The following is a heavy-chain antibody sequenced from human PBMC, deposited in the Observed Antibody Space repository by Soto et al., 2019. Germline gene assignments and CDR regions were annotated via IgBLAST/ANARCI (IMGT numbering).Heavy chain of an antibody. CDR1: GFTFSDYS. D-gene: IGHD2-2*03. J-gene: IGHJ6*02. CDR3: ATVGYCSSTSCQTRYYYYGMDV. Sequence: GGSLRLSCAASGFTFSDYSMNWVRQAPGKRLEWVSSISRSGSDIYYADSVKGRFTISRDNAKNSLFLQMNSLRAEDTAVYYCATVGYCSSTSCQTRYYYYGMDVWGQGTTVTVSS. CDR2: ISRSGSDI. V-gene: IGHV3-11*01.